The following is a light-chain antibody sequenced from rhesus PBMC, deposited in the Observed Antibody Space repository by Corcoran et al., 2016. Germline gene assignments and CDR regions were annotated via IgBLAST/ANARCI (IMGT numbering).Light chain of an antibody. Sequence: DIQMTQSPSSLSASIGDRVTITGQASQDISNNLAWYQQKPGKVPNILIYKASTLQNGVPSRLRGSGSGTDFTLPITSLQPEDFATYFFQHRFGTPFTFGPGTKLDVQ. V-gene: IGKV1-25*01. CDR1: QDISNN. J-gene: IGKJ3*01. CDR3: QHRFGTPFT. CDR2: KAS.